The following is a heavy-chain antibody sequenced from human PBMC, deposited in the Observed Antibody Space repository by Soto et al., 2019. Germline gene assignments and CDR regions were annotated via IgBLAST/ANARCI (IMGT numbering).Heavy chain of an antibody. CDR1: GGSFSGYY. D-gene: IGHD2-2*01. CDR2: INHSGST. Sequence: SETLSLTCAVYGGSFSGYYWSWIRQPPGKGLEWIGEINHSGSTNYNPSLKSRVTISVDTSKNQFSLKQSSVTAADTAVYYCAREYCSSTSCVRDYYMDVWGKGTTVTVSS. CDR3: AREYCSSTSCVRDYYMDV. J-gene: IGHJ6*03. V-gene: IGHV4-34*01.